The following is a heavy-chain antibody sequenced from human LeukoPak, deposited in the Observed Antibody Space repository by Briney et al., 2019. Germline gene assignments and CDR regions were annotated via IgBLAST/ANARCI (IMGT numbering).Heavy chain of an antibody. J-gene: IGHJ6*03. CDR3: ARVGLHPTAMVKEGYYYYMDV. D-gene: IGHD5-18*01. Sequence: KPSETLSLTCTVSGGSISSGSYYWSWIRQPAGKGLEWIGRIYTSGSTNYNPSLKSRVTISVDTSKNQFSLKLSSVTAADTAVYYCARVGLHPTAMVKEGYYYYMDVWGKGTTVTVSS. CDR1: GGSISSGSYY. CDR2: IYTSGST. V-gene: IGHV4-61*02.